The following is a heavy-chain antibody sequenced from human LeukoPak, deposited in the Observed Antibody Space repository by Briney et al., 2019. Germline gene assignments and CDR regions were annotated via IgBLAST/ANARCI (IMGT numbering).Heavy chain of an antibody. D-gene: IGHD1-26*01. CDR3: AKEKNRYSGTLEPDY. CDR2: ISWNSDSI. V-gene: IGHV3-9*01. Sequence: PGGSLRLSCAASGFTFSSYAMHWVRQAPGKGLEWVSGISWNSDSIGYADSLKGRFTISGDNAKNSLYLQMNSLRAEDTALYYCAKEKNRYSGTLEPDYWGQGTLVTVSS. J-gene: IGHJ4*02. CDR1: GFTFSSYA.